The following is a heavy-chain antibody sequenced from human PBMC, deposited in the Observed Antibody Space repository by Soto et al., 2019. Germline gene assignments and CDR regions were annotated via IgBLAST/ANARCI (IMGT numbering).Heavy chain of an antibody. CDR2: IKQDGSEK. CDR3: ARESGYYTYGMDV. D-gene: IGHD3-3*01. J-gene: IGHJ6*02. V-gene: IGHV3-7*01. CDR1: GFTFSSYW. Sequence: GGSLRLSCAASGFTFSSYWMSWVRQAPGKGLEWVANIKQDGSEKYYVDSVKGRFTISRDNAKNSLYLQMNSLRAEDTAVYYCARESGYYTYGMDVWGQGTTVTVSS.